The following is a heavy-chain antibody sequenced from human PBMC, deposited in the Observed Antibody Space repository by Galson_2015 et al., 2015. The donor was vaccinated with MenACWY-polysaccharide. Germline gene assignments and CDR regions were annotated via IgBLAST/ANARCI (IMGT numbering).Heavy chain of an antibody. V-gene: IGHV3-23*01. CDR2: ISGSGTNI. CDR3: AKASQWGAAAVGSFDH. Sequence: SLRLSCAASGFSITSYAVNWVRQAPGKGLEWVAVISGSGTNIQYADSVKGRFTISRDTSKSTLYLQMNSLRAEDTAEYYCAKASQWGAAAVGSFDHWGQGTLVTVSS. CDR1: GFSITSYA. D-gene: IGHD6-13*01. J-gene: IGHJ4*02.